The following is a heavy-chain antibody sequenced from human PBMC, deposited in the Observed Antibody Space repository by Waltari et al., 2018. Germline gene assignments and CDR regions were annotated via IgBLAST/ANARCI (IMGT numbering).Heavy chain of an antibody. J-gene: IGHJ3*02. CDR2: INHSGST. CDR3: ATSLPSSSWYGGAFDI. CDR1: GGSFSGYY. V-gene: IGHV4-34*01. Sequence: QVQLQQWGAGLLKPSETLSLTCAVYGGSFSGYYWSWIRKPPGKGLEWIGEINHSGSTNYNPSLKSRVTISVDTSKNQFSLKLSSVTAADTAVYYCATSLPSSSWYGGAFDIWGQGTMVTVSS. D-gene: IGHD6-13*01.